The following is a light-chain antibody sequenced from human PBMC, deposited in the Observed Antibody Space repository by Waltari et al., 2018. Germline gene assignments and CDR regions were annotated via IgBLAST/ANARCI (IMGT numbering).Light chain of an antibody. V-gene: IGKV4-1*01. CDR2: WAS. J-gene: IGKJ1*01. CDR3: QQFYTTPPT. CDR1: QSVLFSSNSKNY. Sequence: DIVMTQSPDSLAVSLGERATINCKSSQSVLFSSNSKNYLAWYQQKPGQPPKLLIYWASTRESGVPDRFSGSESGTDFTLTISSLKAEDVAVYYCQQFYTTPPTFGQGTKVEIK.